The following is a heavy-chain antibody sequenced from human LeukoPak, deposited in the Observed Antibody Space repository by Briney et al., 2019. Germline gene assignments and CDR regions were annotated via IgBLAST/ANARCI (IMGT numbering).Heavy chain of an antibody. CDR3: AKDRRLALDSGFDP. CDR1: GFTFGSYA. CDR2: ISGRGGST. D-gene: IGHD2-2*03. V-gene: IGHV3-23*01. J-gene: IGHJ5*02. Sequence: GGSLRLSCAASGFTFGSYAMNWVRQAPGKGLELVSTISGRGGSTYYADSVKGRFTISRDNSKNTLYLQMNSLRAEDTAIYYCAKDRRLALDSGFDPWGQGTLVTVSS.